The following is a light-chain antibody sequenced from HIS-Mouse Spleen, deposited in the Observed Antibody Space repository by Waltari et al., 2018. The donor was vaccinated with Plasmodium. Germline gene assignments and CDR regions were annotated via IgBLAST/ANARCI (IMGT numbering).Light chain of an antibody. CDR2: GAS. CDR3: QQYKNWPPWT. Sequence: IVMTQSPATLSASPGARATPSCRASQSVSSNLGWDQQKPGQAPRRLIYGASTRATGITARFSGSGSGTEFTPTISSMESEDFAVDYGQQYKNWPPWTFGEGTKVEIK. V-gene: IGKV3-15*01. CDR1: QSVSSN. J-gene: IGKJ1*01.